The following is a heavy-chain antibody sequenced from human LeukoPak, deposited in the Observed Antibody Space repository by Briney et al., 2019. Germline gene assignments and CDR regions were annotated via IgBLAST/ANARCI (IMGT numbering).Heavy chain of an antibody. Sequence: GGSLRLSCVASGFTFNNYAVNRVRQAPGKGLQWVSGISVTGSTTYYADSVKGRFTISRDNSKNSLYLQMNRLRAEDTAVYFCAKASTSGLDYFDSWGPGTLVTVSS. CDR2: ISVTGSTT. V-gene: IGHV3-23*01. J-gene: IGHJ4*02. CDR3: AKASTSGLDYFDS. CDR1: GFTFNNYA.